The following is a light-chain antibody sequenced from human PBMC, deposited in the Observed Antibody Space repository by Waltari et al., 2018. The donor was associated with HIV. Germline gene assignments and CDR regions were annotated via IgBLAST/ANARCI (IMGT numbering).Light chain of an antibody. Sequence: QSALTQPASVSGSPGQSITISCTGTSSDVGSYNLVSWYQQPPGKAPKRMIYEVSKRPSGVSNRFSASKSANTASLTISGLQAEDEADYYCCSYAGSNTHVFGTGTKVTVL. V-gene: IGLV2-23*02. CDR3: CSYAGSNTHV. CDR2: EVS. J-gene: IGLJ1*01. CDR1: SSDVGSYNL.